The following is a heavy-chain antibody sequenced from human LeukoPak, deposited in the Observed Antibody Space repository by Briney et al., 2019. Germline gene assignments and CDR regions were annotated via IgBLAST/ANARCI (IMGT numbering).Heavy chain of an antibody. CDR1: GFTFSSYW. V-gene: IGHV3-74*01. CDR3: ALVRGVIPKTNDAFDM. D-gene: IGHD3-10*01. Sequence: GGSLRLSCVGSGFTFSSYWMDWVRQAPGKGLMWVSRMNSVGTFTNYADSVKGRFTISRDNAKNTLYLQMNSLRAGDTGVYFCALVRGVIPKTNDAFDMWGQGTMVIVSS. CDR2: MNSVGTFT. J-gene: IGHJ3*02.